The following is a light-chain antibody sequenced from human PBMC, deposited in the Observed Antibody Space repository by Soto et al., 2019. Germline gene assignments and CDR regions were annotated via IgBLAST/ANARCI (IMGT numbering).Light chain of an antibody. V-gene: IGKV3-20*01. CDR1: QSVSSCY. J-gene: IGKJ4*01. CDR3: QQYGSSPLT. CDR2: GAS. Sequence: VLTQSPGTLSLSPEERATLSCRASQSVSSCYLAWYQQKPGQAPRLLIYGASSRDTGIPDRFSGSGSGTDFTLTISRLEPEDFAVYYCQQYGSSPLTFGGGTKVE.